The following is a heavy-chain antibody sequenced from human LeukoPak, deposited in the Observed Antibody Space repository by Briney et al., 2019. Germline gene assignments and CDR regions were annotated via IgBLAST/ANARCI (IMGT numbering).Heavy chain of an antibody. D-gene: IGHD6-19*01. CDR2: ISGSGGST. CDR1: GFTFSNYA. V-gene: IGHV3-23*01. J-gene: IGHJ4*02. Sequence: GGSLRLSCAASGFTFSNYAMSWVRQAPGKGLEWVSAISGSGGSTYYADSVRGRFTISRDNSKNTLYLQMNSLRAEDTAVYYCARDLTYLRSGWYPRFDYWGQGTLVTVSS. CDR3: ARDLTYLRSGWYPRFDY.